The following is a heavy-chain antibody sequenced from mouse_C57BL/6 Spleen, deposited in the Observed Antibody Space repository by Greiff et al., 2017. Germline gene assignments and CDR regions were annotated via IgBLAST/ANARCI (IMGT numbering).Heavy chain of an antibody. V-gene: IGHV1-55*01. Sequence: VQLQQSGAELVKPGASVKMSCKASGYTFTSYWITWVKQRPGQGLEWIGDIYPGSGSTNYNEKFKSKATLTVDTSSSTAYMQLSSLTSEDSAVYYCAVQDYGSYYAMDYWGQGTSVTVSS. CDR3: AVQDYGSYYAMDY. CDR1: GYTFTSYW. D-gene: IGHD1-1*01. J-gene: IGHJ4*01. CDR2: IYPGSGST.